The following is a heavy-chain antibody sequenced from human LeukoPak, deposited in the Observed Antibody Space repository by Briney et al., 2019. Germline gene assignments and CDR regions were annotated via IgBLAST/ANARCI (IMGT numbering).Heavy chain of an antibody. J-gene: IGHJ4*02. V-gene: IGHV3-23*01. CDR3: AKGIMITFGGVRSYYFDY. Sequence: GGSLRLSCAASGFTFSSYAMSWVRQAPGKGLEWVSAISGSGGSTYYAGSVKGRFTISRDNSKNTLYLQMNSLRAEDTAVYYCAKGIMITFGGVRSYYFDYWGQGTLVTVSS. CDR2: ISGSGGST. D-gene: IGHD3-16*01. CDR1: GFTFSSYA.